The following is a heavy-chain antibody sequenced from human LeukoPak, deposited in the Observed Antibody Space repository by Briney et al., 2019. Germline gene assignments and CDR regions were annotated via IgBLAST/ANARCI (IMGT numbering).Heavy chain of an antibody. J-gene: IGHJ4*02. CDR2: ITPSGGST. CDR1: GYTFTSCY. D-gene: IGHD3-9*01. CDR3: ARDISGGRNFDPPLDY. Sequence: ASVRVSCKASGYTFTSCYMHWVRQAPGQGLEWMGIITPSGGSTSYAQKFQGRVTMTRDTSTSTVYMELSSLRSEDTAVYYCARDISGGRNFDPPLDYWGQGTLVTISS. V-gene: IGHV1-46*01.